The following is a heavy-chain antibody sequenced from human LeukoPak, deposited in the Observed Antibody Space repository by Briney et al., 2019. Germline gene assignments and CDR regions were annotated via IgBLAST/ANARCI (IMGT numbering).Heavy chain of an antibody. Sequence: PSETLSLTCTVSGGSISSGSCYWGWIRQPPGKELEWIGNILYGGSTYYNPSLKSRVTISVDTSKNQLSLKLSSVTAADTAVYYCARRIEGSGFDWGQGTLVTVSS. CDR2: ILYGGST. V-gene: IGHV4-39*01. CDR1: GGSISSGSCY. CDR3: ARRIEGSGFD. J-gene: IGHJ4*02. D-gene: IGHD3-10*01.